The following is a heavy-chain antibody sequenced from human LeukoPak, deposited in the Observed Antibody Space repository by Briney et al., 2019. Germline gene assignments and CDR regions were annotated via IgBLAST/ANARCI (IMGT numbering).Heavy chain of an antibody. J-gene: IGHJ4*02. Sequence: SETLSLTCTVSGGSISSYYWGWIRQPPGKGLEWIGSIYHSGSTYYNPSLKSRVTISVDTSKNQFSLKLSSVTAADTAVYYCARSGGIAAAVFGYWGQGTLVTVSS. V-gene: IGHV4-39*07. CDR3: ARSGGIAAAVFGY. D-gene: IGHD6-13*01. CDR2: IYHSGST. CDR1: GGSISSYY.